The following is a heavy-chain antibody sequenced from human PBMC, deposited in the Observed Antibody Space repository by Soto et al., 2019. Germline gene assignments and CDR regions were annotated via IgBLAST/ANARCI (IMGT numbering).Heavy chain of an antibody. CDR1: GGSVSDKTYY. V-gene: IGHV4-61*01. D-gene: IGHD4-17*01. CDR3: ARTTAVPNTLRSRYFFDY. J-gene: IGHJ4*02. CDR2: VYYSGTT. Sequence: PSETLSLTXSVSGGSVSDKTYYWSWIRQPPGKRLEWIGYVYYSGTTNYNPSLKSRVTIPVDLSKNRFSLRLSSVTTADTALYYCARTTAVPNTLRSRYFFDYWGQGTLVTVSS.